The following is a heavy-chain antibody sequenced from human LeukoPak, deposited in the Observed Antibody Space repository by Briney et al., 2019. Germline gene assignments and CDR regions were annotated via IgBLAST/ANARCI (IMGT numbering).Heavy chain of an antibody. CDR2: IYYSGST. Sequence: SETLSLTCTVSGGSISSYYWSWIRQPPGKGLEWIGYIYYSGSTNYNPSLKSRVTISVDTSKNQFSLKLSSVTAADTAVYYCARRWELGYDYWGQGTLVTVSS. D-gene: IGHD1-26*01. J-gene: IGHJ4*02. CDR1: GGSISSYY. CDR3: ARRWELGYDY. V-gene: IGHV4-59*08.